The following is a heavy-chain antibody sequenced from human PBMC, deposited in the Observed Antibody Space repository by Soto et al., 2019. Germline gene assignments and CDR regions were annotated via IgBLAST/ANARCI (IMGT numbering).Heavy chain of an antibody. CDR1: GFSVSSDY. CDR2: IYSGGST. J-gene: IGHJ3*02. D-gene: IGHD1-1*01. V-gene: IGHV3-53*02. CDR3: ARARKWNDLDI. Sequence: DVQLVETGGGLIQPGGSLRLSCAASGFSVSSDYMNWVRQDPVKGLEWISVIYSGGSTYYADSVRGRFTIPRDNSENTLFLQMDSLRVEDTAVYYCARARKWNDLDIWGQGTMVTVSS.